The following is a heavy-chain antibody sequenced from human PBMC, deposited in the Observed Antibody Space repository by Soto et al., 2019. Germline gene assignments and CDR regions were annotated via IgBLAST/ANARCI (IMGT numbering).Heavy chain of an antibody. CDR2: IIHISGTA. CDR3: ARSQGSSTSLEIYYYYYYGMDV. D-gene: IGHD2-2*01. CDR1: GGTFSSYA. V-gene: IGHV1-69*01. J-gene: IGHJ6*02. Sequence: QVQLVQSGAEVKKPGSSVKVSCKASGGTFSSYAISWVRQAPGQGLEWMGGIIHISGTANYAQKFEGRVTITADESTSTDYMELSSLRSEDTAVYYCARSQGSSTSLEIYYYYYYGMDVWGQGTTVTVSS.